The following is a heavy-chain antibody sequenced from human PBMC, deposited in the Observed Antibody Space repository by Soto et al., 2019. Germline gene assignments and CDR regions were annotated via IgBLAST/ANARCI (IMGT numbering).Heavy chain of an antibody. CDR2: MYHSGTT. J-gene: IGHJ5*02. V-gene: IGHV4-30-2*03. CDR3: ARQAGGITIFGGWFDP. Sequence: SETLSLTCAVSGGSISSGGYSWSWIRQPPGKGLEWIGSMYHSGTTYYNPSLRSRVTISIDTSKNHFSLKVSSVTAADTAVYYCARQAGGITIFGGWFDPWGQGTLVTVSS. CDR1: GGSISSGGYS. D-gene: IGHD3-3*01.